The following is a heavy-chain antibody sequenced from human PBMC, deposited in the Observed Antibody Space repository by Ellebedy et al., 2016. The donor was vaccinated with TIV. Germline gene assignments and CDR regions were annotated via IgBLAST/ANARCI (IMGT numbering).Heavy chain of an antibody. CDR3: ANLYGDSPDY. CDR1: GFTFSGFG. V-gene: IGHV3-30*18. D-gene: IGHD4-17*01. CDR2: ISYDGSEK. J-gene: IGHJ4*02. Sequence: GGSLRLXCAASGFTFSGFGMHWVRQAPGKGLEWVAVISYDGSEKYYIDSVRGRFTISRDNSKNTLYMQMNSLRPEDTAVYYCANLYGDSPDYWGQGTLVTVSS.